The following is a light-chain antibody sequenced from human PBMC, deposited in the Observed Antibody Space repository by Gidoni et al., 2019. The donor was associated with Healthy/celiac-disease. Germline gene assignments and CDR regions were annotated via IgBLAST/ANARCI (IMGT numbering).Light chain of an antibody. V-gene: IGKV1-33*01. CDR3: QQYDNLLT. Sequence: DIPRTQSPSSLSASVGDRVTITCQASQDISNYLNWYQQKPGKAPKLLIYDASNLETGVPSRFSGSGSGTDFTFTISSLQPEDIATYYCQQYDNLLTFXGXTKVEIK. CDR1: QDISNY. CDR2: DAS. J-gene: IGKJ4*01.